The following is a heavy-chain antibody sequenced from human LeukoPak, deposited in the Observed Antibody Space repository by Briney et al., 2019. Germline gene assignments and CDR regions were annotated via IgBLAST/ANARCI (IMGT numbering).Heavy chain of an antibody. J-gene: IGHJ3*02. V-gene: IGHV3-74*01. CDR3: AREGAGYCSGGSCSGGAFDI. Sequence: GGSLRLSCAASGFTFSSYWMHWVRQAPGKGLVWVSRINSDGSSTSYADSVKSRFTISRDNAKNTLYLQMNSLRAEDTAVYYCAREGAGYCSGGSCSGGAFDIWGQGTMVTVSS. CDR2: INSDGSST. D-gene: IGHD2-15*01. CDR1: GFTFSSYW.